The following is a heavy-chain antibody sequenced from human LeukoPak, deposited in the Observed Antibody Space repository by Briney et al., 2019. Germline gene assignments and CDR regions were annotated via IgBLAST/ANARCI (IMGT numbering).Heavy chain of an antibody. CDR3: ARDYVPSPNYYGSESKPPPFDY. V-gene: IGHV3-33*01. J-gene: IGHJ4*02. CDR1: GFTFSSYG. CDR2: IWYDGSNK. D-gene: IGHD3-10*01. Sequence: GRSLRLSCAASGFTFSSYGMHWVRQAPGKGLEWVAVIWYDGSNKYYADSVKGRFTIFRDNSKNPLYLQMNRLRAEDTAVYYCARDYVPSPNYYGSESKPPPFDYWGQGTLVTVSS.